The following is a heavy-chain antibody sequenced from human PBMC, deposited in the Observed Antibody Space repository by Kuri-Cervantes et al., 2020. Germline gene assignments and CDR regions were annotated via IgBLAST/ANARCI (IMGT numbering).Heavy chain of an antibody. D-gene: IGHD3-22*01. CDR2: INHSGSA. J-gene: IGHJ5*02. CDR1: GGSFSAHY. V-gene: IGHV4-34*01. CDR3: AKSPHYYDTTGGYFRPAWFDP. Sequence: SQTLSLTCAVYGGSFSAHYWSWIRQPPGKGLEWIGEINHSGSANYSPSLKSRVTISVDTSKNQFSLKLSSVTAADTAMYYCAKSPHYYDTTGGYFRPAWFDPWGQGNLVTVSS.